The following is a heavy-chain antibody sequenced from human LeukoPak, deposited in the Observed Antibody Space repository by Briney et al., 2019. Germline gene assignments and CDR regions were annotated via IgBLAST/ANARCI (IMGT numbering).Heavy chain of an antibody. CDR2: ISGSGGST. CDR1: GFTFSSYA. Sequence: GGSLRLSCAASGFTFSSYAMSWVRQAPGKGLEWVSAISGSGGSTNSADSVKGRFTISRDNSKDTLYVQMTSLGVEDTAVYYCAKGAGGAFDFWGQGTMVTVSS. D-gene: IGHD3-16*01. V-gene: IGHV3-23*01. J-gene: IGHJ3*01. CDR3: AKGAGGAFDF.